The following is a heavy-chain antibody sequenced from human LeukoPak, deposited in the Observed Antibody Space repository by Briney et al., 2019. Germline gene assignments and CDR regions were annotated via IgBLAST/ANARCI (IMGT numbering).Heavy chain of an antibody. Sequence: GGSLRLSCAASGFTFSSYAMNWVRQAPGKGLEWVSSISASGGNTYYADPVRGRFTISRDNSKNTLYLQMDSLKADDTTVYYCARHKGASLFRGIIFDYWGQGTLVTVSS. CDR2: ISASGGNT. D-gene: IGHD3-10*01. CDR1: GFTFSSYA. J-gene: IGHJ4*02. CDR3: ARHKGASLFRGIIFDY. V-gene: IGHV3-23*01.